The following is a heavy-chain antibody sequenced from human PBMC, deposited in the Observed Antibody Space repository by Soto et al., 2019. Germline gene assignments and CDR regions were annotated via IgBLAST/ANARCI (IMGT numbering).Heavy chain of an antibody. V-gene: IGHV4-61*01. J-gene: IGHJ4*02. CDR3: ARETYCGSGTYYPTDY. CDR1: GGSVSSGSYY. D-gene: IGHD3-10*01. CDR2: IHYSGST. Sequence: QVQLQESGPGLVKPSETLSLTCTVSGGSVSSGSYYWSWIRQPPGKGLEWIGYIHYSGSTNYNPSLKSRATISRDTSKNQLSLQLSSVTAADPAVYYCARETYCGSGTYYPTDYWGQGTLVTVSS.